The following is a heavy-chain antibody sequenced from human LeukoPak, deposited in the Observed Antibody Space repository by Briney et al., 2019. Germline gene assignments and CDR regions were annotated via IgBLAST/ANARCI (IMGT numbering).Heavy chain of an antibody. D-gene: IGHD4-17*01. V-gene: IGHV3-30*18. CDR1: GFTFSSYS. J-gene: IGHJ4*02. Sequence: PGGSLRLSRAASGFTFSSYSMQWVRQTPGKGLEWVGIMSNSGENTFYGEAVKGRFTISRDNSQNTLYLQMNSLRPEDTAVYYCAKGGASVTRYVDYWGQGTLVTVSS. CDR2: MSNSGENT. CDR3: AKGGASVTRYVDY.